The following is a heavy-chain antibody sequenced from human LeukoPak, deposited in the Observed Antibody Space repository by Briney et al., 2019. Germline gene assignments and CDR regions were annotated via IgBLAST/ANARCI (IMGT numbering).Heavy chain of an antibody. CDR1: GFAFRTYA. CDR2: ISSNGGTT. J-gene: IGHJ4*02. Sequence: GGPLRLSCAASGFAFRTYAMHWVRQAPGKGLEYVSGISSNGGTTNYANSVKGRFTISRDNSKSTLYLQMGSLRPEDMAVYYCARVYIAGMTGHYSLDYWGQGTLLTVSS. D-gene: IGHD3-9*01. V-gene: IGHV3-64*01. CDR3: ARVYIAGMTGHYSLDY.